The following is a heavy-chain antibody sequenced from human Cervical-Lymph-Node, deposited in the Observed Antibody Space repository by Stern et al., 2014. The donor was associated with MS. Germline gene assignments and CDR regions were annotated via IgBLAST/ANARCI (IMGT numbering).Heavy chain of an antibody. CDR3: ATERY. CDR2: VYYDGSNK. Sequence: VQLVESGGGVVQPGRSLRLSCAASGFTFSDYGMHWVRQAPGKGLEWVAVVYYDGSNKYYADSVKGRFTISRDNSKNTLSLQMNSLRAEDTAVYYCATERYWGQGTLVTVSS. CDR1: GFTFSDYG. V-gene: IGHV3-33*01. J-gene: IGHJ4*02.